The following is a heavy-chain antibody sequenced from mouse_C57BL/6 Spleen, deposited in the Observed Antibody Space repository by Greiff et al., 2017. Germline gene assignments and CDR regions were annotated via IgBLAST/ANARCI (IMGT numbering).Heavy chain of an antibody. D-gene: IGHD2-4*01. J-gene: IGHJ2*01. CDR3: ERHGITTEYYFDY. V-gene: IGHV5-6*01. CDR1: GFTFSSYG. Sequence: EVQGVESGGDLVKPGGSLKLSCAASGFTFSSYGMSWVRQTPDKRLEWVATISSGGSYTYYPDSVKGRFTISRDNAKNTLYLQMSSLKSEDTAMYYCERHGITTEYYFDYWGQGTTLTVSS. CDR2: ISSGGSYT.